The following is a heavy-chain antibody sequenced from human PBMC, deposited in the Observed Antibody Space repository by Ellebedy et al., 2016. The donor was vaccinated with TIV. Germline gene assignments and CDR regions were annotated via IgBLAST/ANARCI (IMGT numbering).Heavy chain of an antibody. V-gene: IGHV4-38-2*02. J-gene: IGHJ3*02. D-gene: IGHD6-19*01. Sequence: MPGGSLRLSCTVSGYSISSGYYWGWIRQPPGKELEWIGTVYHSGSTSYNPSLKSRVTISVDTSKNQFSLKLSSVIAADTAVFYCARAQWRAFDIWGQGTMVTVSS. CDR1: GYSISSGYY. CDR2: VYHSGST. CDR3: ARAQWRAFDI.